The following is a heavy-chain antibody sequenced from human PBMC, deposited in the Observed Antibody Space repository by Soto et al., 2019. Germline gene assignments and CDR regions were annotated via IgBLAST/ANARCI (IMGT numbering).Heavy chain of an antibody. J-gene: IGHJ6*02. V-gene: IGHV4-39*01. D-gene: IGHD4-17*01. CDR3: ARHGNTVTTGYDYGMDV. CDR2: IYYSGRT. Sequence: SETLSLTCTVSGASISISNYYLGWIRQPPGRGLEWIGTIYYSGRTYYNPSLKSRVTTSVDTSKNQFSLKLSAATATDTAVYYCARHGNTVTTGYDYGMDVWGQGIPVTVSS. CDR1: GASISISNYY.